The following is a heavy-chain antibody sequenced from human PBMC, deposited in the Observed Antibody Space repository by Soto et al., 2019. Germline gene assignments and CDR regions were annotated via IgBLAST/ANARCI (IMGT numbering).Heavy chain of an antibody. J-gene: IGHJ4*02. V-gene: IGHV2-5*02. CDR3: PHFRTHHGTNGVCYKTLDY. CDR1: GFSLSTSGGG. CDR2: IYWDDDK. D-gene: IGHD2-8*01. Sequence: GSGPTLVNPTQTLTLTCTFSGFSLSTSGGGVGWIRQPPGKALEWLALIYWDDDKRYSPSLKSRLTITKDTSKNQVVLTMTNMDPVDTFTYYCPHFRTHHGTNGVCYKTLDYWGQGALVTAFS.